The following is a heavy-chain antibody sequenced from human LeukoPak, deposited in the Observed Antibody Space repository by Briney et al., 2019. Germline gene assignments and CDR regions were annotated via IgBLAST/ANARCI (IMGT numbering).Heavy chain of an antibody. CDR2: IIPIFGTA. J-gene: IGHJ4*02. V-gene: IGHV1-69*13. D-gene: IGHD2-21*02. Sequence: SVKVSCKASGGTFSSYAISWVRQAPGQGLEWMGGIIPIFGTANYAQKFQGRVTITAVESMSTAYMELSSLRSEGTAVYYCARGWLAETMVVTPYNYWGQGTLVTVSS. CDR1: GGTFSSYA. CDR3: ARGWLAETMVVTPYNY.